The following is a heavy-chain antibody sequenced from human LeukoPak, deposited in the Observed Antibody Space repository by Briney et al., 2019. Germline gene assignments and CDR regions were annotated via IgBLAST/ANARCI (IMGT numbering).Heavy chain of an antibody. CDR3: AKGSYGSGSYPDY. J-gene: IGHJ4*02. Sequence: GGSLRLSCAAFGFTFDDYAMHWVRQAPGKGLEWVSGISWNSGSIGYADSVKGRFTLSRDNANNSLYLQMNSLRAEDMALYYCAKGSYGSGSYPDYWGQGTLVTVSS. CDR1: GFTFDDYA. V-gene: IGHV3-9*03. CDR2: ISWNSGSI. D-gene: IGHD3-10*01.